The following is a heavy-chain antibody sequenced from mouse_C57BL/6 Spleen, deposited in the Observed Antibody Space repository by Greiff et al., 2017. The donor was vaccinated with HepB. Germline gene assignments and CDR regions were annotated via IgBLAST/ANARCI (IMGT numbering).Heavy chain of an antibody. CDR2: ISSGSSTI. J-gene: IGHJ4*01. CDR3: ARRDGYHYAMDY. Sequence: EVMLVESGGGLVKPGGSLKLSCAASGFTFSDYGMHWVRQAPEKGLEWVAYISSGSSTIYYADTVKGRFTISRDNAKNTLFLQMTSLRSEDTAMYYCARRDGYHYAMDYWGQGTSVTVSS. V-gene: IGHV5-17*01. D-gene: IGHD2-3*01. CDR1: GFTFSDYG.